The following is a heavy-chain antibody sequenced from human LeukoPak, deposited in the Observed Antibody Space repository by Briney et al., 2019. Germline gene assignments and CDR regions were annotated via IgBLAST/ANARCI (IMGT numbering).Heavy chain of an antibody. V-gene: IGHV1-58*01. Sequence: ASVKVSCKASGFTFTSSAVQWVRQARGQRLEWIGWIVVGSGNTNYAQKFQERVTITRDMSTSTAYMELSSLRSEDTAVYYCAARPSRYNIYGMDVWGQGTTVTVSS. CDR3: AARPSRYNIYGMDV. D-gene: IGHD6-13*01. CDR2: IVVGSGNT. J-gene: IGHJ6*02. CDR1: GFTFTSSA.